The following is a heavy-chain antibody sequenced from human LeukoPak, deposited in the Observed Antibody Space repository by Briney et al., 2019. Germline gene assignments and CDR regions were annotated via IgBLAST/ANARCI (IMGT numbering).Heavy chain of an antibody. Sequence: PPETLSLTCAVYGGSFSGYYWSWIRQPPGKGLEWIGEINHSGSTNYNPSLKSRVTISVDTSKNQFSLKLSSVTAADTAVYYCARGLTPGSKYYYDSSGYPWGQGTLVTVSS. J-gene: IGHJ5*02. V-gene: IGHV4-34*01. CDR1: GGSFSGYY. D-gene: IGHD3-22*01. CDR2: INHSGST. CDR3: ARGLTPGSKYYYDSSGYP.